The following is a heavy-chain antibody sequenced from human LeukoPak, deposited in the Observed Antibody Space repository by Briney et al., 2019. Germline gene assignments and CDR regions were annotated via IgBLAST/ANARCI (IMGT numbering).Heavy chain of an antibody. D-gene: IGHD3-22*01. CDR3: AKAGYYDSSGYFDY. J-gene: IGHJ4*02. V-gene: IGHV3-9*01. Sequence: QPGRSLRLSCAASGFTFDDYAMHWVRQAPGKGLEWVSGISWNSGSIGYADSVKGRFTISRDNAKNSLYLQMNSLRAEDTALYYCAKAGYYDSSGYFDYWGQGTLVTVSS. CDR1: GFTFDDYA. CDR2: ISWNSGSI.